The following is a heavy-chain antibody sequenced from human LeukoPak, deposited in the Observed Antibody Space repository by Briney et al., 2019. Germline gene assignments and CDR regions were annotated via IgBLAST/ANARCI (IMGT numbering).Heavy chain of an antibody. Sequence: SQTLSLTCTVSGGSISSGDYYWSWIRQPPGKGLEWIRYIYYSGSTYYNPSLKSRVTISVDTSKNQFSLKLSSVTAADTAVYYCARDYGDYEPHGAFDIWGQGTMVTVSS. CDR3: ARDYGDYEPHGAFDI. V-gene: IGHV4-30-4*01. CDR1: GGSISSGDYY. D-gene: IGHD4-17*01. CDR2: IYYSGST. J-gene: IGHJ3*02.